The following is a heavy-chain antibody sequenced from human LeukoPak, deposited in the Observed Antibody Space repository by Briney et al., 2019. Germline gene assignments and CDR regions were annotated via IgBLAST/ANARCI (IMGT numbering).Heavy chain of an antibody. CDR1: GGSINSSSHY. V-gene: IGHV4-61*05. Sequence: TSETLSLTCTVSGGSINSSSHYWGWIRQPPGKGLEWIGYIYYSGSTNYNPSLKSRVTISVDTSKNQFSLKLSSVTAADTAVYYCARGHYYDSSGGRGAPETWGQGTLVTVSS. CDR3: ARGHYYDSSGGRGAPET. J-gene: IGHJ5*02. CDR2: IYYSGST. D-gene: IGHD3-22*01.